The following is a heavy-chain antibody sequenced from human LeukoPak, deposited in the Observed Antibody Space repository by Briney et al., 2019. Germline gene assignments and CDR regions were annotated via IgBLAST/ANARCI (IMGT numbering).Heavy chain of an antibody. V-gene: IGHV4-61*02. CDR3: ATSRDDAFDI. J-gene: IGHJ3*02. Sequence: SQTLSLTCTVSGGSISSGSYYWSWIRQPAGKGLEWIGRIYTSGSTNYNPSLKSRVTISVDTSKNQFSLKLSSVTAADTAVYYCATSRDDAFDIWGQGTMVTVSS. CDR1: GGSISSGSYY. CDR2: IYTSGST.